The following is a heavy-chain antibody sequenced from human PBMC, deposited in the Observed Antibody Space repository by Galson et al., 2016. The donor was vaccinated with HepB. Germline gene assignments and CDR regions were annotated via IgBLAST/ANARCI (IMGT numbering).Heavy chain of an antibody. J-gene: IGHJ5*02. CDR1: GGSISSSSYY. CDR2: IYYSGST. CDR3: ATSGNYYYDSSGYYPNWFDP. Sequence: ETLSLTCTVSGGSISSSSYYWGWIRQPPGKGLEWIGSIYYSGSTYYNTSLKSRVTISVDTSKNQFSLKLSSVTAADTAVYYCATSGNYYYDSSGYYPNWFDPWGQGTLVTVSS. V-gene: IGHV4-39*01. D-gene: IGHD3-22*01.